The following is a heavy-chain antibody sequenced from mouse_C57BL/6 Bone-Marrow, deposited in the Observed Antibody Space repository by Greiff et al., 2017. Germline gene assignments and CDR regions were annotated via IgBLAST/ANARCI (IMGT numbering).Heavy chain of an antibody. CDR1: GFNIKDDY. CDR2: IDPENGDT. Sequence: SGAELVRPGASVKLSCTASGFNIKDDYMHWVKQRPEQGLEWIGWIDPENGDTEYASKFQGKATITADTSSNTAYLQLSSLTSEDTAVYYCTTGIYCPHWGQGTTLTVSS. J-gene: IGHJ2*01. CDR3: TTGIYCPH. V-gene: IGHV14-4*01. D-gene: IGHD2-3*01.